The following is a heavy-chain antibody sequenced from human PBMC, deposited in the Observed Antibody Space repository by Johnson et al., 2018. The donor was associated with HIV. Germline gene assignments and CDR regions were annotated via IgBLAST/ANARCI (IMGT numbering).Heavy chain of an antibody. D-gene: IGHD6-19*01. V-gene: IGHV3-53*01. Sequence: VQLVESGGCLIQSGGSLRLSCAASGFTVSSNYMSWVRQAPGKGLEWVSVMYRGGSTYYPDSVKGRFTISRDNSKNTLYIQMNSLRAEDTAVYYCARFDSGWQWQGLDIWGQGTMVTVSS. CDR2: MYRGGST. CDR1: GFTVSSNY. J-gene: IGHJ3*02. CDR3: ARFDSGWQWQGLDI.